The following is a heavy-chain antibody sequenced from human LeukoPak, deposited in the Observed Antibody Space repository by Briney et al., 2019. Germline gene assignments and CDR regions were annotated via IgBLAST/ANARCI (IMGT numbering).Heavy chain of an antibody. Sequence: PSETLSLTCTVSGGSISSHYWSWIRQPPGKGLEWIGYIYYSGSTNYNPSLKSRVTISVDTSKNQFSLNLSSVAAADTAVYYCARGNHRDGDFGCWFDPWGQGSLVIVSS. CDR2: IYYSGST. V-gene: IGHV4-59*08. D-gene: IGHD4-17*01. CDR3: ARGNHRDGDFGCWFDP. J-gene: IGHJ5*02. CDR1: GGSISSHY.